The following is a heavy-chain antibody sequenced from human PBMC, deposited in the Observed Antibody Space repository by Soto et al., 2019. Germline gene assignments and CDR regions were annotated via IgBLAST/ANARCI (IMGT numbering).Heavy chain of an antibody. CDR2: ISYDGSNK. D-gene: IGHD3-22*01. CDR3: ARAHQYYYDSSGPAFDI. CDR1: GFTFSSYA. V-gene: IGHV3-30-3*01. J-gene: IGHJ3*02. Sequence: GGSLRLSCAASGFTFSSYAMHWVRQAPGKGLEWVAVISYDGSNKYYADSVKGRFTISRDNSKNTLYLQMNSLRAEDTAVYYCARAHQYYYDSSGPAFDIWGQGTMVTVSS.